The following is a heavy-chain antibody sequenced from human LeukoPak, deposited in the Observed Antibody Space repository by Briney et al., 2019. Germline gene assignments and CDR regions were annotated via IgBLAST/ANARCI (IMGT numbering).Heavy chain of an antibody. Sequence: GGSLRLSCAASGFTFTNYAMHWVRQAPGKGLEWVAVISFDGSYKDNADSVKGRFTISRDNSKNTLYLQMNSLRDEDTALYYCARGARKGDDYGGFFEYWGQGILVTVSS. V-gene: IGHV3-30-3*01. CDR2: ISFDGSYK. J-gene: IGHJ4*02. CDR3: ARGARKGDDYGGFFEY. D-gene: IGHD4-23*01. CDR1: GFTFTNYA.